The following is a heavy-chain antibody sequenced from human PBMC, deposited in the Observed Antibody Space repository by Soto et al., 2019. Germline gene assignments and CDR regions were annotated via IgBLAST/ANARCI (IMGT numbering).Heavy chain of an antibody. V-gene: IGHV1-18*01. CDR2: ISAYNGNT. CDR3: ASSGGICSGHYSNLDY. D-gene: IGHD3-22*01. Sequence: ASVKVSCKASGYTFTSYGISWLRQAPGQGLEWMGWISAYNGNTNYAQKLQGRVTMTTDTSKRKACMELRSIRTDDTAVYYCASSGGICSGHYSNLDYGGPGSVVTVSS. J-gene: IGHJ4*02. CDR1: GYTFTSYG.